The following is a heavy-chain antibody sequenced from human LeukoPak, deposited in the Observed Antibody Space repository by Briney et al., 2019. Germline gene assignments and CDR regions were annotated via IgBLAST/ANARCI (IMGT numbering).Heavy chain of an antibody. CDR1: GFTFSSYA. D-gene: IGHD3-3*01. J-gene: IGHJ3*02. CDR3: AKHYDFWSGYYKNAFDI. Sequence: GGSLRLSCAASGFTFSSYAMSWVRQAPGKGLEWVSAISGSGGSTYYADTVKGRFTISRDKSKNTLYLQMNSLRAEDTAVYYCAKHYDFWSGYYKNAFDIWGQGTMVTVSS. CDR2: ISGSGGST. V-gene: IGHV3-23*01.